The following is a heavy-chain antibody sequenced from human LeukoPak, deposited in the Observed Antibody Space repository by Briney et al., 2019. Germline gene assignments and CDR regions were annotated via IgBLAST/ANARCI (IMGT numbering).Heavy chain of an antibody. CDR1: GGSVSSNTGA. CDR3: ARSSSGWWMFEY. Sequence: SQTLSLTCAISGGSVSSNTGAWNWFRQSPSRGLEWLGRTFYRSRWYNDYAVSVKSRININPDTSKNQFSLLLNSVSPEDTAVYYCARSSSGWWMFEYWGQGALVTVSS. D-gene: IGHD6-13*01. V-gene: IGHV6-1*01. CDR2: TFYRSRWYN. J-gene: IGHJ4*02.